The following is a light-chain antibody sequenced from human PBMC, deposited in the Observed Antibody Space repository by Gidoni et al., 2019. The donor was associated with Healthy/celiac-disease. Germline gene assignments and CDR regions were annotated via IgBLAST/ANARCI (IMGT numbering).Light chain of an antibody. J-gene: IGLJ2*01. CDR1: KLGDKY. V-gene: IGLV3-1*01. CDR2: QDS. CDR3: QAWDSSTGGV. Sequence: SSELTQPPSVSVSPGPTASITCSGEKLGDKYACWYQQKPGPSPVLVIYQDSKRPSGLPARFSGSNSGNTATLTISGTQAMDEADYYRQAWDSSTGGVFGGGTKLTVL.